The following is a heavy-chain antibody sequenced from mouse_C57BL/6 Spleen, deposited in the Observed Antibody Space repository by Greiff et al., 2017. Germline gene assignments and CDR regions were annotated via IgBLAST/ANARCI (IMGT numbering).Heavy chain of an antibody. CDR2: IYPGDGDT. Sequence: QVQLQQSGPELVKPGASVKISCKASGYAFSSSWMNWVKQRPGKGLEWIGRIYPGDGDTNYNGKFKGKATLTADKSSSTAYMQLSSLTSEDSAVYFCARFDYDEAGFAYWGQGTLVTVSA. CDR3: ARFDYDEAGFAY. J-gene: IGHJ3*01. CDR1: GYAFSSSW. D-gene: IGHD2-4*01. V-gene: IGHV1-82*01.